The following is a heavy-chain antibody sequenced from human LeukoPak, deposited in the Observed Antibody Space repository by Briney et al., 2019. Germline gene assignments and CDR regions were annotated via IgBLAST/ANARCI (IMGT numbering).Heavy chain of an antibody. J-gene: IGHJ4*02. CDR2: ITATSLHI. CDR1: GVTFSGYS. CDR3: ARDQLNYFDY. Sequence: GGSLRLSCAASGVTFSGYSMNWVRQAPGKGLEWVSAITATSLHIYYADSVKGRFTISRDNAQNSLYLQMNSLRAEDSSVYYCARDQLNYFDYWGQGTLVTVSS. D-gene: IGHD2-2*01. V-gene: IGHV3-21*01.